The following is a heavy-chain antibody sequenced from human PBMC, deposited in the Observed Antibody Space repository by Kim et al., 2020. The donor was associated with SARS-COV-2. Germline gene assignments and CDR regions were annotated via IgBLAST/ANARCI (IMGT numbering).Heavy chain of an antibody. D-gene: IGHD6-19*01. Sequence: SVKGRFTISRDNSKNTLYLQMNSLRAEDTAVYYCAKPARKQWLVLVWFDPWGQGTLVTVSS. CDR3: AKPARKQWLVLVWFDP. J-gene: IGHJ5*02. V-gene: IGHV3-23*01.